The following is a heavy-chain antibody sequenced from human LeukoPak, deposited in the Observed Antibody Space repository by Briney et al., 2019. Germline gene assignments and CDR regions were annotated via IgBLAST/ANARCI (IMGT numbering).Heavy chain of an antibody. CDR3: ARTAWGSAFDI. Sequence: SETLSLTCTVSGGSISSSSYYWGWIRQPPGKGLEWIGYIYYTGSTYYNPSLMSRVTMSIDTSMNQFSLKLSSVTAADTAVYYCARTAWGSAFDIWGQGTMVTVSS. J-gene: IGHJ3*02. CDR1: GGSISSSSYY. D-gene: IGHD7-27*01. V-gene: IGHV4-39*07. CDR2: IYYTGST.